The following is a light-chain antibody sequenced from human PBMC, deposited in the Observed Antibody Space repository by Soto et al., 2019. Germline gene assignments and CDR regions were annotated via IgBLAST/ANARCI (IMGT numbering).Light chain of an antibody. J-gene: IGKJ1*01. CDR2: DAF. CDR1: QSVDNNY. Sequence: ELVLTQSPGTLSLSPGERATLSCRASQSVDNNYLAWYQQKPGQGPRLLIYDAFSKATGIPDRFSGSASGTDFTLTISILEPEDFAVYYCQHYVGSPSTFGQGTKVEI. V-gene: IGKV3-20*01. CDR3: QHYVGSPST.